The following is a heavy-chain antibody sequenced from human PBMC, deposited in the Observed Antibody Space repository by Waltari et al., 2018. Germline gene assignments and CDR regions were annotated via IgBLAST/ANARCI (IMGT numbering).Heavy chain of an antibody. CDR1: GGPIGDYY. J-gene: IGHJ4*02. D-gene: IGHD3-22*01. CDR2: IYYTGST. CDR3: AGGNYFEASWIDV. V-gene: IGHV4-59*01. Sequence: QVSLQESGPRLLKPSETLSLTCTISGGPIGDYYWTWIRQSPGKGLEYIGYIYYTGSTAHNPSLKIRVTLSLDKSENQFSLTLTSVTPADTAVYYCAGGNYFEASWIDVWGQGTLVTVSS.